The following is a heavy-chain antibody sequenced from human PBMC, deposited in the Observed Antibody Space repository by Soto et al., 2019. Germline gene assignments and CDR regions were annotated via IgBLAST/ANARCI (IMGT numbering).Heavy chain of an antibody. Sequence: EVQLVESGGGLVQPGGSLRLSCAASGFTFSSYWMHWVRQAPGKGLVWVSRINSDGSSTSYADSVKGRFSISRDNAKNTLYLQMNSLRAEDTALYYCARERQQLVAFDYWGQGTLVTVSS. CDR2: INSDGSST. CDR3: ARERQQLVAFDY. D-gene: IGHD6-13*01. J-gene: IGHJ4*02. CDR1: GFTFSSYW. V-gene: IGHV3-74*01.